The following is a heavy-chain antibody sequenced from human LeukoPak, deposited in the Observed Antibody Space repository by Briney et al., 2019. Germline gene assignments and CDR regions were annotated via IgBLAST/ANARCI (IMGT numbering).Heavy chain of an antibody. CDR2: IYYSGST. V-gene: IGHV4-39*07. CDR3: ASFYYYDSSGYFNPLFDY. Sequence: SETLSLTCTVSGGSIRSYYWGWIRQPPGKGLEWIGSIYYSGSTYYNPSLKSRVTISVDTSKNQFSLKLSSVTAADTAVYYCASFYYYDSSGYFNPLFDYWGQGTLVTVSS. CDR1: GGSIRSYY. J-gene: IGHJ4*02. D-gene: IGHD3-22*01.